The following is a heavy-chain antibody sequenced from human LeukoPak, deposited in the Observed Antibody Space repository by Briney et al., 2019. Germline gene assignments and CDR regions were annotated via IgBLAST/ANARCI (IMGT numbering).Heavy chain of an antibody. CDR2: ISSSSNTI. J-gene: IGHJ4*02. D-gene: IGHD5-18*01. V-gene: IGHV3-48*01. Sequence: GGSLRLSCAASGFTFNNYGMHWVRQAPGKGLEWVSYISSSSNTIYYADSVKGRFTISRDNAKNSLYLQMNSLRADDTAVYYCARARGYSYGLDYWGQGTLVTVSS. CDR3: ARARGYSYGLDY. CDR1: GFTFNNYG.